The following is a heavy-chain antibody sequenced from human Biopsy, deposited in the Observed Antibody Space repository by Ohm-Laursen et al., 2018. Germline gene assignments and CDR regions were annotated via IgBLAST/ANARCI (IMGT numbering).Heavy chain of an antibody. CDR3: ARLGSGDYFPTFFDF. CDR2: IFYSANT. Sequence: TLSFTSTVSGVSINGGRYYWNWLRHHPGKGLEWIGNIFYSANTYYNPSLKSRVTISVDTSKNQFSLKLSSVTAADTAVYYCARLGSGDYFPTFFDFWGQGALVTVSS. D-gene: IGHD5-12*01. CDR1: GVSINGGRYY. V-gene: IGHV4-31*03. J-gene: IGHJ4*02.